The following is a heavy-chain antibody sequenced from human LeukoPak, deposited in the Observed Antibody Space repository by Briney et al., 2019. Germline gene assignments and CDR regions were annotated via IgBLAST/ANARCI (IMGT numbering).Heavy chain of an antibody. CDR1: GGSITNYY. J-gene: IGHJ4*02. Sequence: SETLSLTCTVSGGSITNYYWNWIRQPPGKGLEWIGYVFYTGITSYTPSLKSRVAISLDTSKSQFSLRLTSVTAADTAVYYCARLSGLLHASGFDYWGQGTLVTVSS. V-gene: IGHV4-59*01. D-gene: IGHD3-10*01. CDR2: VFYTGIT. CDR3: ARLSGLLHASGFDY.